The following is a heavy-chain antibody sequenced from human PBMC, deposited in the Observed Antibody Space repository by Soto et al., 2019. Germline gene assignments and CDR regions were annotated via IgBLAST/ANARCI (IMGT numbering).Heavy chain of an antibody. Sequence: QVQLQESGPGLVKPSETLSLTCTVYGGSIRSYYWSWIRQPPGKGLEWIGNSYYSGTTNYNPSRKSRVTMSVDMSKNQVSLKLSSMTAADTAVYYCTRVGGYYGDYPNFDYWGQGALVTVSS. V-gene: IGHV4-59*01. CDR1: GGSIRSYY. D-gene: IGHD4-17*01. J-gene: IGHJ4*02. CDR3: TRVGGYYGDYPNFDY. CDR2: SYYSGTT.